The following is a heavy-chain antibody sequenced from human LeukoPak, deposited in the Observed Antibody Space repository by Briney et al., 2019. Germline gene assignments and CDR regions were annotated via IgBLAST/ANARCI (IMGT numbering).Heavy chain of an antibody. CDR1: GFTFSSYA. CDR2: ISYDGSNK. J-gene: IGHJ4*02. D-gene: IGHD5-24*01. V-gene: IGHV3-30*04. Sequence: GGSLRLSCAASGFTFSSYAMHWVRQAPGKGLEWVAVISYDGSNKYYADSVKGRFTISRDNSKNTLYLQMNSLRAEDTAVYYCARAGEMATITVGYFDYWGQGTLVTVSS. CDR3: ARAGEMATITVGYFDY.